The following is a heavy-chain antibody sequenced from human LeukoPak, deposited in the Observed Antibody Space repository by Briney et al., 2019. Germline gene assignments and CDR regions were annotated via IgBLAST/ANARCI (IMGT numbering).Heavy chain of an antibody. J-gene: IGHJ4*02. V-gene: IGHV7-4-1*02. D-gene: IGHD3-22*01. CDR3: ARALATYYYDSSGYFDFDY. CDR2: INTNTGNP. CDR1: GYTFTSYD. Sequence: ASVKVSCKASGYTFTSYDINWVRQAPGQGLEWMGWINTNTGNPTYAQGFTGRFVFSLDTSVSTAYLQISSLKAEDTAVYYCARALATYYYDSSGYFDFDYWGQGTLVTVSS.